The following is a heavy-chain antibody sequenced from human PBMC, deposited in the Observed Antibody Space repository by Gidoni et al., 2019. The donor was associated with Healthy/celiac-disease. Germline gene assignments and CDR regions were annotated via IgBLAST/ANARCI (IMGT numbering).Heavy chain of an antibody. D-gene: IGHD6-19*01. CDR3: ARVAVAGTRRGWFDP. CDR1: GYNFPSYY. J-gene: IGHJ5*02. CDR2: INPSGGST. Sequence: VQLVPSGAEVTKPGSSVTVSCKASGYNFPSYYLHWVRQAPGQGIEWKGIINPSGGSTSYAQKFQGRVTMTRDTSTSTVYMELSSLRSEDTAVYYCARVAVAGTRRGWFDPWGQGTLVTVSS. V-gene: IGHV1-46*01.